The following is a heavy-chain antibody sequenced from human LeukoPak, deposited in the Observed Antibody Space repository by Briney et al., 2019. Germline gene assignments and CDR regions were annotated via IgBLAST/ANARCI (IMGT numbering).Heavy chain of an antibody. J-gene: IGHJ4*02. V-gene: IGHV3-7*01. D-gene: IGHD1-26*01. CDR3: ARAGWGDYFDY. Sequence: GGSLRLSCAASGFTFSSHWLSWVRQAPGKGLEWVANIKFDGSEKYYVDSVKGRFTISRDNVENSLHLQMNSLRAEDTAVYYCARAGWGDYFDYWGQGTLVTVSS. CDR2: IKFDGSEK. CDR1: GFTFSSHW.